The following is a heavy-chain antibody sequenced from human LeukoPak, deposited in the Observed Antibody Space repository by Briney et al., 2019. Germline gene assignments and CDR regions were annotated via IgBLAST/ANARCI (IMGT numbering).Heavy chain of an antibody. Sequence: SETLSLTCTVSGGSISSYYWSWIRQPPGKGLEWIGYIYYSGSTNYNPSLKSRVTISVDTSKNQFSLKLSSVTAADTAVYYCARSSAYGGAFDIWGQGTMVTPSA. J-gene: IGHJ3*02. CDR3: ARSSAYGGAFDI. V-gene: IGHV4-59*01. CDR1: GGSISSYY. D-gene: IGHD3-22*01. CDR2: IYYSGST.